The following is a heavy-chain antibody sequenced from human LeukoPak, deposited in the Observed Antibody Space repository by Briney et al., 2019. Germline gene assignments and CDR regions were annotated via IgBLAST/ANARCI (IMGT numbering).Heavy chain of an antibody. D-gene: IGHD6-13*01. J-gene: IGHJ6*02. Sequence: SQTLSLNCTVSGGTISSGSYYWSWIRQPAGKGPEWIGRIYTSGSTNYNPSLKSRVTISVDTSKNQFSLKLSSVTAADTVVYYCAALAAANHYYYYGMDVWGQGTTVTVSS. V-gene: IGHV4-61*02. CDR2: IYTSGST. CDR3: AALAAANHYYYYGMDV. CDR1: GGTISSGSYY.